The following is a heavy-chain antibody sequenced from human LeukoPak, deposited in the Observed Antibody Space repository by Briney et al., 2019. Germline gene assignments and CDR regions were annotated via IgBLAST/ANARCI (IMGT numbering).Heavy chain of an antibody. J-gene: IGHJ4*02. CDR3: ARGQVYYYDSSGMYYFDY. D-gene: IGHD3-22*01. CDR2: IYYSGST. Sequence: SETLSLTCAVYGGSFSGYYWSWIRQPPGKGLEWIGYIYYSGSTNYNPSLKSRVTISVDTSKNQFSLKLSSVTAADTAVYYCARGQVYYYDSSGMYYFDYWGQGTLVTVSS. V-gene: IGHV4-59*01. CDR1: GGSFSGYY.